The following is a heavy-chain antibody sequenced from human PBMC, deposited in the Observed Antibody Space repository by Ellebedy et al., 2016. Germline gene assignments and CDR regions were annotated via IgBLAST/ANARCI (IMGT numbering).Heavy chain of an antibody. CDR3: ARDYYGDYVYFGP. D-gene: IGHD4-17*01. CDR1: GFFFISYT. J-gene: IGHJ5*02. CDR2: INADNGNT. Sequence: ASVKVSCKASGFFFISYTIHWMRQAPGQRPEWMGWINADNGNTKYSWQFQGRLTITRDTSARTAYMELSSLRSEDTAVYYCARDYYGDYVYFGPWGQGTLVTVSS. V-gene: IGHV1-3*01.